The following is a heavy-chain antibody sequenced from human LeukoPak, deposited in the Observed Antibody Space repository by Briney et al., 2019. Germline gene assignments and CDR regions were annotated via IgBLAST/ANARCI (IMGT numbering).Heavy chain of an antibody. D-gene: IGHD4-17*01. CDR3: AREKLGPRWDYGYYPTSDY. J-gene: IGHJ4*02. Sequence: GGTNYAQKFQGRVTMTSDTSISTAYMELSRLRSDDTAVYYCAREKLGPRWDYGYYPTSDYWGQGTLVTVSS. CDR2: GGT. V-gene: IGHV1-2*02.